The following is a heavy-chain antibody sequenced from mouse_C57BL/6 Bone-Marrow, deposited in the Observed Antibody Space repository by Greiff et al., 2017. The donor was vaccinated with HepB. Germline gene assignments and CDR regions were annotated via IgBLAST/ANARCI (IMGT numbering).Heavy chain of an antibody. CDR1: GFSLSTFGMG. Sequence: QVTLKVSGPGILQPSQTLSLTCSFSGFSLSTFGMGVGWIRQPSGKGLEWLAHIWWDDDKYYNPALKSRLTISKDTSKNQVFLKIANVDTADTATYYCARIADLYDGYYDAMDYWGQGTSVTVSS. CDR2: IWWDDDK. CDR3: ARIADLYDGYYDAMDY. J-gene: IGHJ4*01. D-gene: IGHD2-3*01. V-gene: IGHV8-8*01.